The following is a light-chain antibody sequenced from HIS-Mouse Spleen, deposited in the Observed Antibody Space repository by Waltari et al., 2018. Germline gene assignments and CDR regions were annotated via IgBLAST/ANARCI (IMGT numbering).Light chain of an antibody. CDR1: SSHIGAGYD. J-gene: IGLJ3*02. CDR3: QSYDSSLSGWV. CDR2: GNS. Sequence: QSVLTQPPSVSGAPGQRVTIPCTGSSSHIGAGYDVPWYQQLPGTAPKLLISGNSNRPSGVPDRFSGSKSGTSASLAITGLQAEDEADYYCQSYDSSLSGWVFGGGTKLTVL. V-gene: IGLV1-40*01.